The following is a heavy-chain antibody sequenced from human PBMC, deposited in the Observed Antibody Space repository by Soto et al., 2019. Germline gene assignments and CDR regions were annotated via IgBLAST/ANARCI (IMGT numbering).Heavy chain of an antibody. CDR3: AKGSWFDP. V-gene: IGHV3-30*18. CDR1: GFTFSSYG. Sequence: GGSLRLSCAASGFTFSSYGMHWVRQAPGKGLEWVAVISYDGSNKYYADTVKGRFTISRDNSKNTPYLQMNSLRAEDTAVYYCAKGSWFDPWGQGTLVTVYS. CDR2: ISYDGSNK. J-gene: IGHJ5*02.